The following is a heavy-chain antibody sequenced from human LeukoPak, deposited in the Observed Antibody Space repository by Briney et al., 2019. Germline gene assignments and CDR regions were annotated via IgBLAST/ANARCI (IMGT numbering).Heavy chain of an antibody. J-gene: IGHJ4*02. Sequence: PGGTLRLSCAASGFTFSSYNMNWVRQAPGKGLEWVAFIRYDGSNKYYADSVKGRFTISRDNSKNTLYLQMNSLRAEDTAVYYCAKDPFWYSSSWYYFDYWGQGTLVTVSS. D-gene: IGHD6-13*01. CDR3: AKDPFWYSSSWYYFDY. V-gene: IGHV3-30*02. CDR2: IRYDGSNK. CDR1: GFTFSSYN.